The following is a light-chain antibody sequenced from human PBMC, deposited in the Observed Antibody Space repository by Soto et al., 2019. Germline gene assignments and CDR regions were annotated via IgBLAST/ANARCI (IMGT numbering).Light chain of an antibody. CDR1: SSDIGSYNY. Sequence: QSALTQPASLSGSPGQSITITCTGTSSDIGSYNYVSWYQQHPAKAPKLLISDVSYRPSGISDRFSGSKSGNTASLTISGLQPEDEADYYCSSYGASATLFGGGTKLTVL. J-gene: IGLJ3*02. CDR3: SSYGASATL. V-gene: IGLV2-14*03. CDR2: DVS.